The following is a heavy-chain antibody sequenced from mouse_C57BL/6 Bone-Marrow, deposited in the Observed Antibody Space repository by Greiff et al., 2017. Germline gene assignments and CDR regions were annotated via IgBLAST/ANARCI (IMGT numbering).Heavy chain of an antibody. CDR2: ISSGGDDI. CDR3: TSITTLLYYYAMDY. Sequence: EVKLMESGEGLVKPGGSLKLSCAASGFTFSSYAMSWVRQTPEKRLEWVAYISSGGDDIYYADTVKGRFTISRDNARNTLYLQMSSLKSKDTAMYYCTSITTLLYYYAMDYWGQGTSVTVSS. V-gene: IGHV5-9-1*02. CDR1: GFTFSSYA. D-gene: IGHD1-1*01. J-gene: IGHJ4*01.